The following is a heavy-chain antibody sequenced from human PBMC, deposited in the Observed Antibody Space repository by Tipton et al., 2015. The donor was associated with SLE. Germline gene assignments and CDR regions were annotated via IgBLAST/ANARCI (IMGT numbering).Heavy chain of an antibody. CDR2: IYYSGST. J-gene: IGHJ4*02. Sequence: TLSLTCTVSGGSISSSSYYWGWIRQPPGKGLEWIGYIYYSGSTNYNPSLKSRVTISVDTSKNQFSLKLSSVTAADTAVYYCARGEKEDGEYGVLDYWGQGTLVTVSS. CDR3: ARGEKEDGEYGVLDY. V-gene: IGHV4-61*05. CDR1: GGSISSSSYY. D-gene: IGHD4-17*01.